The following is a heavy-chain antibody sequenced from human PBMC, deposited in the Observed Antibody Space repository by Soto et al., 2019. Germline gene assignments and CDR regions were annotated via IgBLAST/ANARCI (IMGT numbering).Heavy chain of an antibody. Sequence: GGSLRLSCAAPGFTFSSYAMSWVRQAPGGGLEWVSAISGSGGSTYYADSVKGRFTISRDNSKNTLYLQMNSLRAEDTAVYYCAKLRDHYYDSSGYYNWGQGTLVTVSS. D-gene: IGHD3-22*01. V-gene: IGHV3-23*01. CDR3: AKLRDHYYDSSGYYN. CDR1: GFTFSSYA. J-gene: IGHJ4*02. CDR2: ISGSGGST.